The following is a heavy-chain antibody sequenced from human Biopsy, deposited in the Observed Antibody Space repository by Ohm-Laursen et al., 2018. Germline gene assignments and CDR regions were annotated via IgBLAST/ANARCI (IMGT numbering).Heavy chain of an antibody. Sequence: SQTLSLTCTVSGGSIRSNGFYWGWIRQPPGKGLEWIGSISYRGTTSYNPSLKSRVAISVDTSKNRLSLSLNSVTAADTAVFYCARLRGGVVINYSWFDPWGQGILVTVSS. CDR1: GGSIRSNGFY. CDR3: ARLRGGVVINYSWFDP. D-gene: IGHD3-3*01. CDR2: ISYRGTT. J-gene: IGHJ5*02. V-gene: IGHV4-39*01.